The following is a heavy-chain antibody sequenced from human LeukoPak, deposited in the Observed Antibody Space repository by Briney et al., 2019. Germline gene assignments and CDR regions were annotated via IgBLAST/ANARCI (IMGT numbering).Heavy chain of an antibody. CDR2: IKQDGSEK. CDR1: GFTFSSYW. CDR3: ARADLYCYYYGMDV. D-gene: IGHD2-21*02. Sequence: GGSLRLSCAASGFTFSSYWMSWVRQAPGKGLEWVANIKQDGSEKYYVDSVKGRFTISRDNAKNSLYLQMNSLRAEDTAVYYCARADLYCYYYGMDVWGQGTTVTVSS. V-gene: IGHV3-7*01. J-gene: IGHJ6*02.